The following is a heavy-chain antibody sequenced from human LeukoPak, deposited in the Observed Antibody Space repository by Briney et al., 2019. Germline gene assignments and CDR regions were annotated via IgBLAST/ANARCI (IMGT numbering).Heavy chain of an antibody. V-gene: IGHV4-59*01. D-gene: IGHD3-10*01. CDR3: ARESGGSGSYVDY. J-gene: IGHJ4*02. CDR2: IYYSGST. CDR1: GGSISSYY. Sequence: SETLSLTCTVSGGSISSYYWSWIRQPPGKGLEWIGYIYYSGSTNYNPSLKGRVTISVDTSKNQFSLKLSSVTAADTAVYYCARESGGSGSYVDYWGQGTPVTVSS.